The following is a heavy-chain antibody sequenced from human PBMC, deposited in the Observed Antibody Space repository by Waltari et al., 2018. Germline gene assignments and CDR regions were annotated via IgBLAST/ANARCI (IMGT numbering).Heavy chain of an antibody. J-gene: IGHJ5*02. CDR3: ARDRGYYESGLNWFDP. Sequence: EVQLVESGGDLVQPGGSLRLSCVVSGFTFRNYCMHWVRQAPGKGLVVVSYINNDWMSKTYADSVGGRFNISRDNGKNTMYLQMNSLRAEDTAVYYCARDRGYYESGLNWFDPWGQGTLVTVSS. CDR1: GFTFRNYC. V-gene: IGHV3-74*01. CDR2: INNDWMSK. D-gene: IGHD3-22*01.